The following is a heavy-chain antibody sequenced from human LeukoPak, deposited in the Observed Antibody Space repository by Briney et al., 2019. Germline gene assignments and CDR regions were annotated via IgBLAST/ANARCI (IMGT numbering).Heavy chain of an antibody. J-gene: IGHJ5*02. CDR3: ATRLRYSTFDP. D-gene: IGHD3-9*01. CDR1: GGSISSSSYY. Sequence: SETLSLTCTVSGGSISSSSYYWGWLRQPPGTGLEWIGSIYYSGSTYYNPSLKSRVTISVDTSKNQFSLKLSSVTAADTAVYYCATRLRYSTFDPWGQGTLVTVSS. V-gene: IGHV4-39*01. CDR2: IYYSGST.